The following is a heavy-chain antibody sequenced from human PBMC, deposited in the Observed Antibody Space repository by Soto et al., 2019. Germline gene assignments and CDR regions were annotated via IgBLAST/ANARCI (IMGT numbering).Heavy chain of an antibody. CDR2: INHSGST. J-gene: IGHJ4*02. V-gene: IGHV4-38-2*01. D-gene: IGHD3-22*01. CDR3: ARWYYESSGYYYYDY. CDR1: GYSISSGYS. Sequence: LSLTCAVSGYSISSGYSWAWIRQPPGKGPEWIGSINHSGSTYHNPSLKSRLTISVDTSKNQFSLKLNSVTAADTAVYYCARWYYESSGYYYYDYWGQGTLVTVS.